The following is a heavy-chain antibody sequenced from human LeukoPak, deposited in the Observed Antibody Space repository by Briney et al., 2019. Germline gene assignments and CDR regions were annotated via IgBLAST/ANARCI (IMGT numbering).Heavy chain of an antibody. D-gene: IGHD3-10*01. J-gene: IGHJ6*03. Sequence: GASVKVSCKASGYTFTSYYIHWVRQAPGPGLEWMGLINPSGGSTNYAQKFQGRVTMTRDTSTSTVYMELSSLRSEDTAVYYCAKGPSITMIRGGQWYYYMDVWGKGTTVTISS. CDR1: GYTFTSYY. CDR3: AKGPSITMIRGGQWYYYMDV. CDR2: INPSGGST. V-gene: IGHV1-46*01.